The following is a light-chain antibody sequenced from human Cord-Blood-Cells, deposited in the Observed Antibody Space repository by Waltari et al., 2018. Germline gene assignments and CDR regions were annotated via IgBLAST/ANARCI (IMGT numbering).Light chain of an antibody. V-gene: IGKV1-39*01. Sequence: DIQMTQSPSSLSASVGDRVTLTCRASQSLSSYLNWYQQKPGKAPKLLIYAASSLQSGVPSRFSGSGSGTDFTLTISSLQPEDFATYYCQQSYNTPFTFGPGTKVDIK. CDR1: QSLSSY. J-gene: IGKJ3*01. CDR3: QQSYNTPFT. CDR2: AAS.